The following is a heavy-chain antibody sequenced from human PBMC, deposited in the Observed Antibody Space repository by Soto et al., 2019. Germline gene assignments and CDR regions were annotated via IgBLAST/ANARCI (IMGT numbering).Heavy chain of an antibody. J-gene: IGHJ4*02. Sequence: GGSLRLSCAFSGFSLVPYGVTWVRQTPEKGLEWVTGFSGGSGAIFYADSVRGRFTISRDSSTAYLQMNNLRPEDTAVYFCARWNGFGDSWGQGSLVTVSS. CDR1: GFSLVPYG. CDR3: ARWNGFGDS. CDR2: FSGGSGAI. V-gene: IGHV3-23*01. D-gene: IGHD1-1*01.